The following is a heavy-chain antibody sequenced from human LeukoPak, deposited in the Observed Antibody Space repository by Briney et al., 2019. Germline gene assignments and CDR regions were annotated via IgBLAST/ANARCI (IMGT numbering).Heavy chain of an antibody. Sequence: GGSLRLSCAASGFTFSSYAMHWVRQAPGKGLEWVAVISYDGSNRYYADSVKGRFTISRDNSKNTLYLQMNSLRADDTAVYYCARDLHCSSTSCHPRRFDPWGQGTLVTVSS. CDR3: ARDLHCSSTSCHPRRFDP. CDR2: ISYDGSNR. V-gene: IGHV3-30*04. CDR1: GFTFSSYA. J-gene: IGHJ5*02. D-gene: IGHD2-2*01.